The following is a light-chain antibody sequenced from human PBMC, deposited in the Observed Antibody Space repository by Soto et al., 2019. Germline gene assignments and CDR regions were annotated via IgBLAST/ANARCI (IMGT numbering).Light chain of an antibody. CDR3: QQSNTSRT. CDR1: QNVDTD. V-gene: IGKV3-15*01. Sequence: EIVMTQSPDTLSVSPGERATLSCRASQNVDTDLAWYQQRPGQAPRLLIFSASRRATGTPARVSGSGSGTEFTLTINSLQSEDFAFYYCQQSNTSRTFGQGTKVEV. CDR2: SAS. J-gene: IGKJ1*01.